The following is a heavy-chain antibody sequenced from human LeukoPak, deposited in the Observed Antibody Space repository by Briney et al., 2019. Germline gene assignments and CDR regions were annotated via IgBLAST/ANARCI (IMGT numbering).Heavy chain of an antibody. D-gene: IGHD5-18*01. J-gene: IGHJ4*02. V-gene: IGHV3-21*01. CDR3: ARRPRGYSYGPALDY. CDR1: GFTFSSYS. CDR2: ISSSSRYI. Sequence: GGSLRLSCAASGFTFSSYSMKWVRQAPGKGLEWVSSISSSSRYICYADSVKGRFTISRDNAKNSLYLQMNSLRAEDTAVYYCARRPRGYSYGPALDYWGQGTLVTVSS.